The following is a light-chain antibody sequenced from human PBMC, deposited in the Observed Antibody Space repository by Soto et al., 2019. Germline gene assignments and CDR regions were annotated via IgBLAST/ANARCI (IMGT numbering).Light chain of an antibody. CDR1: QSVSSSY. CDR2: GAS. CDR3: QQYGSPVT. V-gene: IGKV3-20*01. Sequence: EIVLTQSPGTLSLYPGERATLSCRASQSVSSSYLAWYQQKHGQAPRLLIYGASSRATGIPDRFSGSGSGTDFTLTISRLEPEDFAVYYCQQYGSPVTFGGGTKVEIK. J-gene: IGKJ4*01.